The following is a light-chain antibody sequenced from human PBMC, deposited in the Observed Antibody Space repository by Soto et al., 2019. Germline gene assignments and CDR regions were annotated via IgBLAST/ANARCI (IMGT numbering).Light chain of an antibody. Sequence: QSVLTQPPSASGSPGQSVTISCTGTSGDIGGYNYVSWYQQHPGKAPKLLIYEVSKRPSGVPDRFSGSKSGNTASLTVSGPQVEDEADYYCAAWDDSLSGNWVFGGGTKVTVL. J-gene: IGLJ3*02. V-gene: IGLV2-8*01. CDR3: AAWDDSLSGNWV. CDR1: SGDIGGYNY. CDR2: EVS.